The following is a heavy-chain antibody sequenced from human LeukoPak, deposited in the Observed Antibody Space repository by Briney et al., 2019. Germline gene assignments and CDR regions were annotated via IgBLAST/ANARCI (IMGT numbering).Heavy chain of an antibody. J-gene: IGHJ4*02. CDR2: MNPNSGNT. Sequence: GASVKVSCKASGYTFTSYDINWVRQATGQGLEWMGWMNPNSGNTGYAQKFQGRVTMTRNTSISTAYMELSSLRSEDTAVYYCARAVMVRGTIGIGYWGQGTLVTVSS. D-gene: IGHD3-10*01. V-gene: IGHV1-8*01. CDR3: ARAVMVRGTIGIGY. CDR1: GYTFTSYD.